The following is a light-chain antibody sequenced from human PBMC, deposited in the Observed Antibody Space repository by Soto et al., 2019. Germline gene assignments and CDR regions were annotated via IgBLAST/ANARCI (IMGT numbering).Light chain of an antibody. V-gene: IGKV1-39*01. J-gene: IGKJ1*01. CDR1: QSISSY. CDR2: AAS. Sequence: DIQMTQSPSSLSASVGDRVTITCRASQSISSYLNWYQQKPGKAPKLLIYAASSLQSGVPSRFSGSGSGTDFTLTISSLQPEDFATYDCQQSYSTLRGWTFGQGTKVEIK. CDR3: QQSYSTLRGWT.